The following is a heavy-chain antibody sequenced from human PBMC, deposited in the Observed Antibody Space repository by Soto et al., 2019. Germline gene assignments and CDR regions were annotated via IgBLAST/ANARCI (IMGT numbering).Heavy chain of an antibody. CDR1: GGTFSSYA. CDR3: ARDRPSLTYYDFWSGYYTGIYFDY. V-gene: IGHV1-69*01. J-gene: IGHJ4*02. Sequence: QVQLVQSGAEVKKPGSSVKVSCKASGGTFSSYAISWVRQAPGQGLEWMGGIIPIFGTANYAQKFQGRVTITADESTSTAYMELSSLRSEDTAVYYCARDRPSLTYYDFWSGYYTGIYFDYWCQGTLLTVSS. CDR2: IIPIFGTA. D-gene: IGHD3-3*01.